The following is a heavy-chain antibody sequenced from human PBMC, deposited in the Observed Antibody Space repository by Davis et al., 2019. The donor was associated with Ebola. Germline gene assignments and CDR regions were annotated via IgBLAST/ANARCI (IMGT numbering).Heavy chain of an antibody. V-gene: IGHV3-48*01. Sequence: GGSLRLSCAASGFTFSTYAMNWVRQAPGKGLEWVSYMSHSSNTIYYADSVKGRFTISRDNAKNSLYLQMNSLRGENTAVYYCVRGRDIVVVTATPCFGFWGQGTMVTVSS. CDR3: VRGRDIVVVTATPCFGF. CDR1: GFTFSTYA. CDR2: MSHSSNTI. J-gene: IGHJ3*01. D-gene: IGHD2-21*02.